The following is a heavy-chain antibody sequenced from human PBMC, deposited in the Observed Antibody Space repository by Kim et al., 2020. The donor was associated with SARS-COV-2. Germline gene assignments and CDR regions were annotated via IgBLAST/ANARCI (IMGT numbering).Heavy chain of an antibody. V-gene: IGHV3-11*04. CDR3: ARRISVVRGAAFDY. CDR1: GFTFSDYY. Sequence: GGSLRLSCAASGFTFSDYYMTWIRQAPGRGLEWLSYISGSGGTIYYADSVKGRFTISRDNAKNSLYLQLNSLRAEDTALYYCARRISVVRGAAFDYWGQGTLVTVSS. CDR2: ISGSGGTI. J-gene: IGHJ4*02. D-gene: IGHD3-10*01.